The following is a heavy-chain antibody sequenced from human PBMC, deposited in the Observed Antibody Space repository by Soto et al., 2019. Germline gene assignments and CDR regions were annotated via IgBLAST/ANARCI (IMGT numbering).Heavy chain of an antibody. D-gene: IGHD6-13*01. CDR1: GGSINSGGYY. Sequence: QVQLQESGPGLVKPSQTLSITCTVSGGSINSGGYYWSWIRQHPGKGLEWIGYIFYRGSTFYRPSLNSRVTISLDTSKIQFSLNLSSVTAADTAVYYCARALLAAPGRLDYFDYWGQGTLVTVSS. J-gene: IGHJ4*02. CDR2: IFYRGST. CDR3: ARALLAAPGRLDYFDY. V-gene: IGHV4-31*03.